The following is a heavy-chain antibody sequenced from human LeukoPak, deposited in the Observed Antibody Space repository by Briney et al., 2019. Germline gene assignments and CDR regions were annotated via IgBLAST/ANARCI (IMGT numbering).Heavy chain of an antibody. Sequence: GGSLRLSCAASGFTFSSYGMHWVRQAPGKGLEWVAFIRYDGSNKYYADSVKGRFTISRDNSKNTLYLQMNSLRAEDTAVYYCAKDFGVWGTYYDSSGYLGYWGQGTLVTVSS. CDR1: GFTFSSYG. CDR2: IRYDGSNK. CDR3: AKDFGVWGTYYDSSGYLGY. D-gene: IGHD3-22*01. J-gene: IGHJ4*02. V-gene: IGHV3-30*02.